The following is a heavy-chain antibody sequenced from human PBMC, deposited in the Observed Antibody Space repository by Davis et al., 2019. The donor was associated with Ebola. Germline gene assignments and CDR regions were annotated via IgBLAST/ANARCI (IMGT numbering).Heavy chain of an antibody. CDR2: INHSGST. D-gene: IGHD2-15*01. CDR1: GGSISSGGYS. Sequence: SETLSLTCAVSGGSISSGGYSWSWIRQPPGKGLEWIGEINHSGSTNYNPSLKSRVTISVDTSKNQFSLKLSSVTAADTAVYYCARLGYCSGGSCVYYYYGMDVWGQGTTVTVSS. V-gene: IGHV4-30-2*01. CDR3: ARLGYCSGGSCVYYYYGMDV. J-gene: IGHJ6*02.